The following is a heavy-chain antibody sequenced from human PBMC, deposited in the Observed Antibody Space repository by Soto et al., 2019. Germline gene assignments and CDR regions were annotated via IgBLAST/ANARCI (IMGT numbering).Heavy chain of an antibody. CDR2: IKSKTDGGTT. V-gene: IGHV3-15*01. CDR1: GFSLRNAS. CDR3: ASGDY. J-gene: IGHJ4*02. Sequence: GGSLRLSCTAPGFSLRNASMSWVRQAPGKGLEWVGRIKSKTDGGTTDYAAPVKGRFAISRDDSESMVCLQMNSLKTEDTGVYFCASGDYWGQGTLVTVSS.